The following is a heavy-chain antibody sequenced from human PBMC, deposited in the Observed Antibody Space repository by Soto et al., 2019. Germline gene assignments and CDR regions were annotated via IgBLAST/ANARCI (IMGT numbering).Heavy chain of an antibody. CDR1: GFSLSSSVVG. D-gene: IGHD4-17*01. Sequence: GPTLVNATQTLTLTCTFSGFSLSSSVVGVGWIRQPPGKALEWLAALYWDHDERYKSSLKSRLTITEDSSRSQVVLTMTNMDPVDTASYYCARSLYGDPDFWGQGTLVTVSS. CDR3: ARSLYGDPDF. V-gene: IGHV2-5*02. CDR2: LYWDHDE. J-gene: IGHJ4*02.